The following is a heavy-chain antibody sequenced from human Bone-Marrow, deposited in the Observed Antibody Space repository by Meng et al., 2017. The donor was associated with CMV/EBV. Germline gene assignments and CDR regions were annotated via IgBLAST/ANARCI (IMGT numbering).Heavy chain of an antibody. V-gene: IGHV4-34*01. CDR3: ARGRWVLRFLEWLNNWFDP. CDR1: CSGYC. D-gene: IGHD3-3*01. CDR2: INNSESN. Sequence: CSGYCWSWSRQPTGKGLEWIGEINNSESNNNNQSLKSRVTRSVDTSKNQFSLKLSSVTAADTAVYYCARGRWVLRFLEWLNNWFDPWGQETLVTVSS. J-gene: IGHJ5*02.